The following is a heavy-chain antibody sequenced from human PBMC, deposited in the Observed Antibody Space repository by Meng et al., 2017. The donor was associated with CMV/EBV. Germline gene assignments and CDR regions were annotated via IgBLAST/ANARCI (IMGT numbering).Heavy chain of an antibody. CDR2: IRYDGSNK. CDR3: AKDGRADIVVVPAAIDY. CDR1: GFTFSSYG. Sequence: GESLKISCAASGFTFSSYGMHWVRQAPGKGLEWVAFIRYDGSNKYYADSVKGRFTNSRDNSKNTLYLQMNSLRAEDTAVYYCAKDGRADIVVVPAAIDYWGQGTLVTVSS. J-gene: IGHJ4*02. V-gene: IGHV3-30*02. D-gene: IGHD2-2*01.